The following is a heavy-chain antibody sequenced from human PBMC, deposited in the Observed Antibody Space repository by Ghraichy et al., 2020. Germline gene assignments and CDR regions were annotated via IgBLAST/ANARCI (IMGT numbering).Heavy chain of an antibody. CDR3: ARDLSRYDFWSGYYRADYYDYGMDG. CDR1: GGSISSTSYY. J-gene: IGHJ6*02. D-gene: IGHD3-3*01. CDR2: VYYTGSS. V-gene: IGHV4-39*07. Sequence: SQTLSLTCTVSGGSISSTSYYWSWIRQPPWKGLDWIGSVYYTGSSHYNPSLRSRVPISGDTSKKQFSLPLSSVTAADTAVYYCARDLSRYDFWSGYYRADYYDYGMDGWGQGTTVTVSS.